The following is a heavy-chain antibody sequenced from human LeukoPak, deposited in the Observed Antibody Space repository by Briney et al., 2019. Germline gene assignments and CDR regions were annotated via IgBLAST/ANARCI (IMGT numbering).Heavy chain of an antibody. CDR2: ISSSGGII. D-gene: IGHD6-13*01. Sequence: GGSLRLSCATSGFTFSDYHMNWIHQAPGKGLEWVSYISSSGGIIYYADSVKGRFTISRDNTKNSLYLQMNSLRAEDTAVYYCAFPWGSSWFYSDCWGQGTLVTVSS. CDR3: AFPWGSSWFYSDC. J-gene: IGHJ4*01. CDR1: GFTFSDYH. V-gene: IGHV3-11*01.